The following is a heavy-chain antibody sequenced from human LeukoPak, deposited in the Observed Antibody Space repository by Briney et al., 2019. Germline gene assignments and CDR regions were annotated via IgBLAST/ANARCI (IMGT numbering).Heavy chain of an antibody. D-gene: IGHD3-10*01. V-gene: IGHV3-21*01. Sequence: PGGSLRLSCAASGFTFSSYNMNWVRQAPGKGLEWVSSITSGSSYIYYADSVKGRFTISRDNAKNSLYLQMNSLRAEDTAVYYCARVSDKGLLLWFGEHISPFDYWGQGTLVTVSS. J-gene: IGHJ4*02. CDR2: ITSGSSYI. CDR1: GFTFSSYN. CDR3: ARVSDKGLLLWFGEHISPFDY.